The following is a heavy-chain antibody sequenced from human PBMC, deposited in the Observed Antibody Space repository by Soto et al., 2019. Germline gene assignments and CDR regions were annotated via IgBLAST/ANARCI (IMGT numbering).Heavy chain of an antibody. D-gene: IGHD1-26*01. J-gene: IGHJ6*04. V-gene: IGHV3-23*01. CDR2: IGDSGAST. CDR3: AKGVELDV. Sequence: EVLLLESGGGLVQPGGSLRLSCEASGFSFSSFAMNWVRQAPGKGLEWVSAIGDSGASTYYADSVKGRFTISRDNSRHTLYLQLNSLIAEDTAVYYCAKGVELDVWGNGTTVTVSS. CDR1: GFSFSSFA.